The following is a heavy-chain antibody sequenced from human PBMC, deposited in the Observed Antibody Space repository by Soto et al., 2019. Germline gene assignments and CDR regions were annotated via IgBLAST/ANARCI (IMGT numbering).Heavy chain of an antibody. J-gene: IGHJ4*02. CDR3: ARSREFDY. Sequence: TETLSLTCTVSGGSISSYYWSWIRQPAGKGLEWIGRIYTSGSTNYNPSLKSRVTISIDVSKNQFSLSLRSLTAADTAVYYCARSREFDYSSQGTLVTVS. CDR2: IYTSGST. CDR1: GGSISSYY. V-gene: IGHV4-4*07.